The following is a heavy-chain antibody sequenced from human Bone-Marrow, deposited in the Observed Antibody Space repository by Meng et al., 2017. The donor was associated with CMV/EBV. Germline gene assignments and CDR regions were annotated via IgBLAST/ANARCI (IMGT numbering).Heavy chain of an antibody. CDR1: GYTFTSYG. CDR3: ARENVVVPAAPMDY. Sequence: ASVKVSCKASGYTFTSYGISWVRQAPGQGLEWMGWISAYNGNTNYAQKLQGRVTMTTDTSTSTAYMELSRLRSDDTAVYYCARENVVVPAAPMDYWGQGTLVTVSS. CDR2: ISAYNGNT. D-gene: IGHD2-2*01. J-gene: IGHJ4*02. V-gene: IGHV1-18*01.